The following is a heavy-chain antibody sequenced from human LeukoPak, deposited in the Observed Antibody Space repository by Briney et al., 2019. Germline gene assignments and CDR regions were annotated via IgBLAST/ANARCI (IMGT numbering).Heavy chain of an antibody. V-gene: IGHV1-2*02. D-gene: IGHD2-2*01. J-gene: IGHJ4*02. Sequence: ASVKVSCKASGYTFTSYYMHWVRQAPGQGLEWMGWINPNSGGTNYAQKFQGRVTMTRDTSISTAYMELSRLRSDDTAVYYCARDPGWGYCSSTSCYSIDYWGQGTLVTVSS. CDR3: ARDPGWGYCSSTSCYSIDY. CDR1: GYTFTSYY. CDR2: INPNSGGT.